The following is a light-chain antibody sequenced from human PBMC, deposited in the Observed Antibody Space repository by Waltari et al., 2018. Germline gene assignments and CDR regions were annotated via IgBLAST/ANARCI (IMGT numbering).Light chain of an antibody. Sequence: EIVMTQSPATLSVSPGERATLSCRASQSVSSNLAWYQQKPGQAPRLLIYGASTRATGIPARFSGSGSGTEFTLTISSLQSEDFAVYYCQYSGTFGQGTKVEIK. V-gene: IGKV3-15*01. CDR3: QYSGT. CDR2: GAS. J-gene: IGKJ1*01. CDR1: QSVSSN.